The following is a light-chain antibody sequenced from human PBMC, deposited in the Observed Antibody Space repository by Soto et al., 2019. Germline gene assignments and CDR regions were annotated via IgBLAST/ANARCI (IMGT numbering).Light chain of an antibody. CDR1: QGIGND. V-gene: IGKV1-13*02. Sequence: AIQMTQSPSSLSASVGDRVTITCRASQGIGNDVAWYQQRPGKAPNVLIYKASNLERGVPSRFSGSGSETEFTLTISSLQPEDFATYYCQQYSTFPWTFGQGTKVEL. J-gene: IGKJ1*01. CDR3: QQYSTFPWT. CDR2: KAS.